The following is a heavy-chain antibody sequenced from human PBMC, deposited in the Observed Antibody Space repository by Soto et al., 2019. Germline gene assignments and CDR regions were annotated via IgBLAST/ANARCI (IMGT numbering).Heavy chain of an antibody. Sequence: ASVKVSWKASGGTFSSYAISWVRQAPGQGLEWMGGIIPIFGTANYAQKFQGRVTITADESTSTAYMELSSLRSEDTAVYYCARGITMIVTTTAGMDVWGQGTTVTVSS. V-gene: IGHV1-69*13. CDR3: ARGITMIVTTTAGMDV. J-gene: IGHJ6*02. CDR2: IIPIFGTA. CDR1: GGTFSSYA. D-gene: IGHD3-22*01.